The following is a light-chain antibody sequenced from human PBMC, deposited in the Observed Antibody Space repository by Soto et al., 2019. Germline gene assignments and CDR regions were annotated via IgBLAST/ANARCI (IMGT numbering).Light chain of an antibody. CDR1: QGIRND. V-gene: IGKV1-6*01. J-gene: IGKJ1*01. CDR3: QQYGSSPRT. Sequence: AIHMTHSPASLSASVLDRVTITFLAIQGIRNDLGWYQQKPGKAPKLLIYVASSLQSGVPSRFSGSGSGTDFTLTISRLEPEDFAVYYCQQYGSSPRTLGQGTKVDI. CDR2: VAS.